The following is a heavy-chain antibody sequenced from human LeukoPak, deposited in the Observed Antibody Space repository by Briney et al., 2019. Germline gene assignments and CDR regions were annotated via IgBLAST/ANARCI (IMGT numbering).Heavy chain of an antibody. CDR3: ARDRRYCSSTSCYVSAFDI. CDR1: GYTFTSYY. V-gene: IGHV1-46*01. Sequence: ASVKVSCKASGYTFTSYYMHWVRQAPGQGLEWMGIINPSGGSTSYAQKFQGRVTMTRDMSTSTVYMELSSLRAEDTAVYYCARDRRYCSSTSCYVSAFDIWGQGTMVTVSS. D-gene: IGHD2-2*01. J-gene: IGHJ3*02. CDR2: INPSGGST.